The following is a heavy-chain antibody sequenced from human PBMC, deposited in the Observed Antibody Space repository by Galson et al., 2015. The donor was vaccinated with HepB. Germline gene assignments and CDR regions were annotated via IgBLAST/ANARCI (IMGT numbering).Heavy chain of an antibody. Sequence: TLSLTCTVSDGSISSGGYYWSWIRQHPGKGLEWIGYIYYSGSTYYNPSLKSRVTISVDTSKNQFSLKLSSVTAADTAVYYCARVKIKDAFDIWGQGTMVTVSS. V-gene: IGHV4-31*03. CDR1: DGSISSGGYY. J-gene: IGHJ3*02. CDR3: ARVKIKDAFDI. CDR2: IYYSGST.